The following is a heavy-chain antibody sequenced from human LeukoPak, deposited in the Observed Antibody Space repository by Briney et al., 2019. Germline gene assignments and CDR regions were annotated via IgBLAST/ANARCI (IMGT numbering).Heavy chain of an antibody. CDR2: IYSGGST. Sequence: GGSLRLSCAASGFTVSSTHMNWVRQAPGKGLEWVSLIYSGGSTYYADSVKGRFTISRDKSKNTVYLQMNNLRAEDTAVYYCAKDGGTSFTLGHWGQGTLVTVSS. D-gene: IGHD2-15*01. CDR1: GFTVSSTH. V-gene: IGHV3-66*01. CDR3: AKDGGTSFTLGH. J-gene: IGHJ4*02.